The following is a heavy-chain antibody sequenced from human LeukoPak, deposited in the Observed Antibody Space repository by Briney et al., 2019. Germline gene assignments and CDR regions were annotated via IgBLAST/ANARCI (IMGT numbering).Heavy chain of an antibody. V-gene: IGHV4-59*01. J-gene: IGHJ4*02. D-gene: IGHD3-10*01. CDR1: GGSISSYY. Sequence: SETLSLTCTVSGGSISSYYWSWIRQPPGKGLEWIGYIYYSGSTNYNPSLKSRVTISVDTSKNQFSLKLSSVTAADTAVYYCARDYPNLHHPKSSYYYGSAWGQGTLVTVSS. CDR2: IYYSGST. CDR3: ARDYPNLHHPKSSYYYGSA.